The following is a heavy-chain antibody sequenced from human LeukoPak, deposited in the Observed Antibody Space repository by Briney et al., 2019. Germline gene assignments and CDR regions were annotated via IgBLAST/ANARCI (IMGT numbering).Heavy chain of an antibody. V-gene: IGHV3-64D*06. Sequence: PGGSLRLSCSASGFTFSNYAMHWVRQAPGKGLEYVSATSCNGGSTYYADSVKGIFTMSRDNSKNTLYLQMSSLRAEDTAVYYCVKVRCCSTSCSANPFDIWGQGAMVTVSS. CDR3: VKVRCCSTSCSANPFDI. CDR1: GFTFSNYA. CDR2: TSCNGGST. J-gene: IGHJ3*02. D-gene: IGHD2-2*01.